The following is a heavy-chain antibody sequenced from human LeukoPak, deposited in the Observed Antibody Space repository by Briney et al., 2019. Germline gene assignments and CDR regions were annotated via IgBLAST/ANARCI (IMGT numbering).Heavy chain of an antibody. V-gene: IGHV3-23*01. Sequence: PGGSLRLSCAASGFTFSSYAMSWVRPAPGKGLEWVSAISGSGGSTYYADSVKGRFTISRDNSKNTLYLQMNSLRAEDTAVYYCAKDAPLVVVVPAAIPYWFDPWGQGTLVTVSS. D-gene: IGHD2-2*01. CDR2: ISGSGGST. CDR1: GFTFSSYA. CDR3: AKDAPLVVVVPAAIPYWFDP. J-gene: IGHJ5*02.